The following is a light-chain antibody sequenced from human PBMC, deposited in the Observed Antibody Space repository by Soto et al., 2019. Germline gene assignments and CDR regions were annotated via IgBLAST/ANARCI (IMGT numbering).Light chain of an antibody. Sequence: DIQMTQSPSSLSASVGDRVTITCRASQSISSYLNWYQQKAGKAPKLLIYGASSFQSGVPSRFSGSGSGTDFTLTISSLQPEDFATYYCQQSYSPVRNIFGQGTKLEI. V-gene: IGKV1-39*01. CDR3: QQSYSPVRNI. CDR2: GAS. CDR1: QSISSY. J-gene: IGKJ2*01.